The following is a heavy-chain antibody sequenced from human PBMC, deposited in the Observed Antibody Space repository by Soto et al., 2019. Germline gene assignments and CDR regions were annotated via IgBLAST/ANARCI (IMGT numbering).Heavy chain of an antibody. CDR1: GGSISSSSYY. D-gene: IGHD3-3*01. V-gene: IGHV4-39*01. Sequence: SETLSLTCTVSGGSISSSSYYWGWIRQPPGKGLEWIGSIYYSGSTYYNPSLKSRVTISVDTSKNQFSLKLSSVTAADTAVYYCARHGLRFLERLLQGMGEFDYWGQGTLVTVYS. CDR3: ARHGLRFLERLLQGMGEFDY. J-gene: IGHJ4*02. CDR2: IYYSGST.